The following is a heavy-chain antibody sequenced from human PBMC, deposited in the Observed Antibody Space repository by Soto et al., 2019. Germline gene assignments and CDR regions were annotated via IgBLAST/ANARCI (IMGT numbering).Heavy chain of an antibody. CDR2: IIPISGTA. Sequence: QVQLVQSGAEVKKPGSSVKVSCKASGGTFSSYAISWVRQAPGQGLEWMGGIIPISGTANYAQKFQGRVTITAEDSTRTAYMELSSLISEDTTVYYCATSQGSSTSLEIYYYYYYGMDVWGQGTTVTVSS. J-gene: IGHJ6*02. CDR1: GGTFSSYA. D-gene: IGHD2-2*01. CDR3: ATSQGSSTSLEIYYYYYYGMDV. V-gene: IGHV1-69*01.